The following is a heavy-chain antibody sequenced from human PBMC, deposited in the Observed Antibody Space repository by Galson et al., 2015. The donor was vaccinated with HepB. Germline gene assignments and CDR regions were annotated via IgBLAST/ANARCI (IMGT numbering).Heavy chain of an antibody. D-gene: IGHD1-14*01. CDR1: GVTLNSYT. J-gene: IGHJ4*02. V-gene: IGHV1-69*13. CDR3: ARGNPFTVY. CDR2: IMPFSGVV. Sequence: SVKVSCKASGVTLNSYTVTWVRQAPGQGLQWMGGIMPFSGVVNYAHQFQGRLTITADESRRTAYLELSSLKSEDTAVYFCARGNPFTVYWGQGTLVTVSS.